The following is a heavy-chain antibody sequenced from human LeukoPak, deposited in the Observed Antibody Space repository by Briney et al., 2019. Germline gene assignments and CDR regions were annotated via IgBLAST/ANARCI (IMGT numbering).Heavy chain of an antibody. CDR1: GYIFTGYY. V-gene: IGHV1-2*02. CDR2: INPNSGGT. D-gene: IGHD2-2*02. CDR3: ARPDCSSSSCYTFDY. J-gene: IGHJ4*02. Sequence: GASVKGSCKASGYIFTGYYMHWVRLAPGQGLEWMGWINPNSGGTNYAQKFQGRVTMTRDTSISTAYMELSRLGSDDMAVYYCARPDCSSSSCYTFDYWGQGTLVTVSS.